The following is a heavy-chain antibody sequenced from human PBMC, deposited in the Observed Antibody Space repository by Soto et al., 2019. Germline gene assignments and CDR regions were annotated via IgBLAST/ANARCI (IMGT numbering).Heavy chain of an antibody. V-gene: IGHV2-70*01. CDR1: GFSLSTSGMC. CDR2: IDWDDDK. Sequence: SGPSLVNPTQTLTLTCTFSGFSLSTSGMCVSWIRQPPGKALEWLALIDWDDDKYYSTSLKTRLTISKDTSKNQVVLTMTNMDPVDTATYYCARIRNTRGSGWYYFDYWGRGTLVTVSS. D-gene: IGHD6-19*01. CDR3: ARIRNTRGSGWYYFDY. J-gene: IGHJ4*02.